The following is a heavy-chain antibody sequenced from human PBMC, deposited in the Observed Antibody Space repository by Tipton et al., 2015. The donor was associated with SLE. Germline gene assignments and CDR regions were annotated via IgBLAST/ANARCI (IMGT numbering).Heavy chain of an antibody. V-gene: IGHV4-39*07. D-gene: IGHD3-9*01. J-gene: IGHJ4*02. CDR3: ARGRTSIL. CDR2: IYYSGST. CDR1: GGSISSSSYY. Sequence: TLSLTCTVSGGSISSSSYYWGWIRQPPGKGLEWIGSIYYSGSTYYNPSLKSRVTISVDTSKNQFSLKLSSVTAADTAVYYCARGRTSILWGQGTLVTVSS.